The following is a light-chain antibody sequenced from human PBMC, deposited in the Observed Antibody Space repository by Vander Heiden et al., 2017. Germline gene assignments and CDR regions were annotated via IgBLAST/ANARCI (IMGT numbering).Light chain of an antibody. CDR2: WAS. J-gene: IGKJ2*01. CDR1: QSVLYSSNNKNY. V-gene: IGKV4-1*01. Sequence: DIVMTQSPDSLAVSLGERATINCKSSQSVLYSSNNKNYLAWYQQKPGQPPKLLIYWASTRESGVPDRFSGSGSGTDFTLTISSLQAEDVAVYYCQQDDSTPYTFGPGTKMEIK. CDR3: QQDDSTPYT.